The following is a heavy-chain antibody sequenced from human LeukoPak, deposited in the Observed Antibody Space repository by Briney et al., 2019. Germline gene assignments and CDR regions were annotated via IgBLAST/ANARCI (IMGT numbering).Heavy chain of an antibody. Sequence: SETLSLTCAVYGGSFSGYYRSWIRQPPGKGLEWIGEINHSGSTTYNPALKSRVTISVDTSKNQFSLKLSSVTAADTAVYSCARGRVACGSYYAYRSTDAFDIWGQGTMVTVSS. J-gene: IGHJ3*02. D-gene: IGHD1-26*01. V-gene: IGHV4-34*01. CDR2: INHSGST. CDR3: ARGRVACGSYYAYRSTDAFDI. CDR1: GGSFSGYY.